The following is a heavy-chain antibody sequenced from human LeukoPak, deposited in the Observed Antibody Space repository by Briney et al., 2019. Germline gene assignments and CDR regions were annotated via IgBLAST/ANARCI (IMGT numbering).Heavy chain of an antibody. D-gene: IGHD6-19*01. V-gene: IGHV3-23*01. CDR2: ISGSGDKT. CDR1: GFTFSIYA. CDR3: AKDPDGSGWWYFDY. Sequence: GGSLRLSCAASGFTFSIYAMTWVRQAPGKGLEWVSGISGSGDKTYYADSVKGRFTISRDNSKNTVYLQMNSLRADDTAVYYCAKDPDGSGWWYFDYWGQGTLVTVSS. J-gene: IGHJ4*02.